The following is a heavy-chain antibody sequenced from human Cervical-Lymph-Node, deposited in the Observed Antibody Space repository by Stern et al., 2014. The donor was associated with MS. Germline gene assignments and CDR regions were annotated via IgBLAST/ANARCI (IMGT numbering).Heavy chain of an antibody. V-gene: IGHV3-43*01. CDR2: ISWDSVSI. J-gene: IGHJ5*02. Sequence: EVQLVESGGVAIQPGGSLRLSCQASGFTFGDYTMHWVRQSPGKGLVLVALISWDSVSISYADAVKGRFTISRDNSKDSLYLQMNSLRTEDTAMYYCTKDGLWWSWGQGTLVTFSS. CDR3: TKDGLWWS. D-gene: IGHD2-15*01. CDR1: GFTFGDYT.